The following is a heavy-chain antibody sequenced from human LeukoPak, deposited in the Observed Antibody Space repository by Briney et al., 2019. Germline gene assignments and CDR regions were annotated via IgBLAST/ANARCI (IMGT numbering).Heavy chain of an antibody. CDR3: ARRYCSGGSCYSAFDY. Sequence: SETLSLTCTVSGGSISSYYWSWIRQPPGKGLDWIGYIHYSGSTNYNPSLKSRVTISVDTSKNQFSLKLSSVTAADTAVYYCARRYCSGGSCYSAFDYWGQGTLVTVSS. CDR2: IHYSGST. D-gene: IGHD2-15*01. V-gene: IGHV4-59*01. CDR1: GGSISSYY. J-gene: IGHJ4*02.